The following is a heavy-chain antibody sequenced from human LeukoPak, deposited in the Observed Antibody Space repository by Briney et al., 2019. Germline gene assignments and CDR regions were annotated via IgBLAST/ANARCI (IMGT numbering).Heavy chain of an antibody. CDR1: GGTFSSYA. D-gene: IGHD1-26*01. CDR2: IIPIFGTA. J-gene: IGHJ4*02. V-gene: IGHV1-69*05. CDR3: ASQSGSLLPRDY. Sequence: SVKVSCKASGGTFSSYAISWVRQAPGQGFEWMGGIIPIFGTANYAQKFQGRVTITTDESTSTAYMELSSLRSEDTAVYYCASQSGSLLPRDYWGQGTLVTVSS.